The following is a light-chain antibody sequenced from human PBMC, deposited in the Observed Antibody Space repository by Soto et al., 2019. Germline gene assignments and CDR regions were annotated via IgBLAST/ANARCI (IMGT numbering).Light chain of an antibody. CDR2: DVF. CDR1: QSISNF. Sequence: DIPMTQSPSSLSASVGDRVTITCRASQSISNFLNWYQQKPGKAPKVLIYDVFSLQSGVPSRFSGSGSGTDFTLTISRLQTEDSATYYCQQSYTVPWTFGQGTKVEIK. J-gene: IGKJ1*01. CDR3: QQSYTVPWT. V-gene: IGKV1-39*01.